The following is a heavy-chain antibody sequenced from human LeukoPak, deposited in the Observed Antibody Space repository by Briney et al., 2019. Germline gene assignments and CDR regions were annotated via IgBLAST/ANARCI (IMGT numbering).Heavy chain of an antibody. V-gene: IGHV3-21*01. CDR2: ISSSSSYI. Sequence: GGSLRLSCAASGFTFSSYSMNWVRQAPGKGLEWVSSISSSSSYIYYADSVKGRFTISRDNAKNSLYLQMNSLRAEDTAVYYCVSTSCRPKYNWFDPWGQGTLVTVSS. D-gene: IGHD2-2*01. CDR3: VSTSCRPKYNWFDP. CDR1: GFTFSSYS. J-gene: IGHJ5*02.